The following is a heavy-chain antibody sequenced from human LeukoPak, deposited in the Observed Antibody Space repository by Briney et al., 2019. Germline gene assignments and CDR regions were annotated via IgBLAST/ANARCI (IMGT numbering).Heavy chain of an antibody. CDR2: IYYSGST. Sequence: SQTLSLTCTVSGGSISSGGYYWSWIRPHPRKGLEWIGYIYYSGSTYYNPSLKARATLSVDMSKNQFSLKLISVTAAAPPVFSVAREGVTMVRGVISPLGAFDIWGQGTMVTVSS. CDR3: AREGVTMVRGVISPLGAFDI. D-gene: IGHD3-10*01. CDR1: GGSISSGGYY. J-gene: IGHJ3*02. V-gene: IGHV4-31*03.